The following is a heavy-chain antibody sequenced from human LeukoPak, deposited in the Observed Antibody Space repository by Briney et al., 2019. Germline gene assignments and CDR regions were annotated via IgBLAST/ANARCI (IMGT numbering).Heavy chain of an antibody. D-gene: IGHD1-26*01. CDR1: GGSFSGYY. CDR3: ARGLWEVRFDF. Sequence: TSETLSLTCAVYGGSFSGYYWSWIRQPPGKGLEWIGEINQSGSTNYNPSLKSRVTLSADTSKNQFSLKLSSVTAADTAAYYCARGLWEVRFDFWGQGPLVTVSS. V-gene: IGHV4-34*01. CDR2: INQSGST. J-gene: IGHJ4*02.